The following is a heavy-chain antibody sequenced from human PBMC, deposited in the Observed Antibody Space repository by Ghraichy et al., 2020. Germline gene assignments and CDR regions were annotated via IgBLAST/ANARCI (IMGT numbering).Heavy chain of an antibody. J-gene: IGHJ4*02. CDR2: IKQDGSEK. CDR1: GFTFSSYW. Sequence: GGSLRLSCAASGFTFSSYWMSWVRQAPGKGLEWVANIKQDGSEKYYVDSVKGRFTISRDNAKNSLYLQMNSLRAEDTTVYYCARVGWKELVTPLWPHLFDYWGQGTLVTVSS. CDR3: ARVGWKELVTPLWPHLFDY. V-gene: IGHV3-7*03. D-gene: IGHD5-18*01.